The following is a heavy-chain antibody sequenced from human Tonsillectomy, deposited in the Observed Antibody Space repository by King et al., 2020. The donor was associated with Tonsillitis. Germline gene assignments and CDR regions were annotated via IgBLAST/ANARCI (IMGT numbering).Heavy chain of an antibody. Sequence: QLVQSGGGLVQPGGSLRLSCAASGFTFSNYAMIWVRQAPGKGLEWVSGISGSGVSTYYADSVKGRFTIARDNSKNTLYLQMNSLRPEDTAGYYCAKDNSTRDFYDSSGPEGFDYWGQGTLVTVSS. CDR1: GFTFSNYA. V-gene: IGHV3-23*04. CDR2: ISGSGVST. CDR3: AKDNSTRDFYDSSGPEGFDY. D-gene: IGHD3-22*01. J-gene: IGHJ4*02.